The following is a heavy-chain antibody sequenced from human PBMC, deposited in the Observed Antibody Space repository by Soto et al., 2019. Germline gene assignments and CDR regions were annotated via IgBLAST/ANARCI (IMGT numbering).Heavy chain of an antibody. CDR3: AKALVVVVAADAFDP. CDR2: ISGSGGST. Sequence: GGSLRLSCAASGFTFSSYAMSWVRQAPGKGLEWVSAISGSGGSTYYADSVKGGFTISRDNSKNTLYLQMNSLRAEDTAVYYCAKALVVVVAADAFDPWGQGTLVTVSS. J-gene: IGHJ5*02. CDR1: GFTFSSYA. D-gene: IGHD2-15*01. V-gene: IGHV3-23*01.